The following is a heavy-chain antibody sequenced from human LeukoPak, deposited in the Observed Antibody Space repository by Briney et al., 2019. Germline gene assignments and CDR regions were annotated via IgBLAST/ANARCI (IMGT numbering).Heavy chain of an antibody. J-gene: IGHJ6*04. D-gene: IGHD3-10*01. CDR3: VRGPGSGMDV. V-gene: IGHV1-8*03. Sequence: ASVKVSCKASGYTFTSYGISWVRQAPGQGLEWMGWMDPNSGNTGYAQKFQGRVTITRNTSISTAYMQLSSLTSEDTAVYYCVRGPGSGMDVWGKGTTVTVSS. CDR2: MDPNSGNT. CDR1: GYTFTSYG.